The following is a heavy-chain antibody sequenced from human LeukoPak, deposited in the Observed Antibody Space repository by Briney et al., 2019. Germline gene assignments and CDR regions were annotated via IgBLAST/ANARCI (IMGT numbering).Heavy chain of an antibody. J-gene: IGHJ4*02. Sequence: GASVKVSCKASGYTFSGYYMHWVRQAPGQGLEWMGWINPNSGGTNYAQKFQGRVTMTRDTSISTAYMELSRLRSDDTAVYYCARVVVVPAAGPLDYWGQGTLVTVSS. D-gene: IGHD2-2*01. CDR2: INPNSGGT. CDR1: GYTFSGYY. V-gene: IGHV1-2*02. CDR3: ARVVVVPAAGPLDY.